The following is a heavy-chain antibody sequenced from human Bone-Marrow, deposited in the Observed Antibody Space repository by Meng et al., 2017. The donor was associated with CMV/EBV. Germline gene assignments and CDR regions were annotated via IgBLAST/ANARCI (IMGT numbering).Heavy chain of an antibody. J-gene: IGHJ6*01. CDR2: IISSSYI. Sequence: GESLKISCAASGFTFSSYSMNWVRQAPGKGLEWVSSIISSSYIYYADSVKDRFTISRDNAKNSLYLQINSLRAEDTAVYYCARDRGAVVAYGMDVWGQGTTVTVSS. CDR1: GFTFSSYS. CDR3: ARDRGAVVAYGMDV. D-gene: IGHD6-19*01. V-gene: IGHV3-21*01.